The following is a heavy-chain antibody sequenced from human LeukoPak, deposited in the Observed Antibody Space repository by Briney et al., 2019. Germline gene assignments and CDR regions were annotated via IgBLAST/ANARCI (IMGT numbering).Heavy chain of an antibody. CDR1: GGSISSYY. Sequence: SETLSLTCTVSGGSISSYYWSWIRQPPGKGLEWIGYIYYSGSTNYNPSLKSRVTISVDTSKNQFSLKLSSVTAADTAVYYCARDSGGNSHFDYWGQGTLVTVSS. V-gene: IGHV4-59*01. J-gene: IGHJ4*02. D-gene: IGHD4-23*01. CDR2: IYYSGST. CDR3: ARDSGGNSHFDY.